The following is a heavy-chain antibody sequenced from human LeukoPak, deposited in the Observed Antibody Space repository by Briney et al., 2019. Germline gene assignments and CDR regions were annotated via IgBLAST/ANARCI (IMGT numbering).Heavy chain of an antibody. CDR1: GGSISSYY. CDR3: ARYAMVRGVIRAPFAFDI. J-gene: IGHJ3*02. D-gene: IGHD3-10*01. CDR2: IYYSGST. Sequence: SETLSLTCTVSGGSISSYYWSWIRQPPGKGLEWIGYIYYSGSTNYNPSLKSRVTISVDTSKNQFSLKLSFVTAADTAVYYCARYAMVRGVIRAPFAFDIWGQGTMVTVSS. V-gene: IGHV4-59*01.